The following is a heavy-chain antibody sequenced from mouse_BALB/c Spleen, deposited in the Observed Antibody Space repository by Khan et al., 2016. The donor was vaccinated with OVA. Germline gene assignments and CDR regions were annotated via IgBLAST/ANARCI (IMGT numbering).Heavy chain of an antibody. CDR2: INPRSGFT. J-gene: IGHJ4*01. D-gene: IGHD1-1*01. V-gene: IGHV1-4*01. Sequence: VQLQESGAELARPGASVKMSCKASGYTFTSYTIHWVKQRPGQGLEWIGYINPRSGFTNYNQKFKDKATLTADKSSSTAYMQLSSLTSEDSAVYYCARRTSVYAMDYWGQGTSVTVSS. CDR3: ARRTSVYAMDY. CDR1: GYTFTSYT.